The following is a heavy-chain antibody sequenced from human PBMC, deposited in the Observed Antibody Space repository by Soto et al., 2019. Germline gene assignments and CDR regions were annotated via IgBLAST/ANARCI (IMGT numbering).Heavy chain of an antibody. V-gene: IGHV4-59*02. J-gene: IGHJ4*02. CDR3: ARGSTGDFDY. D-gene: IGHD7-27*01. Sequence: QVQLQVSGPRLVKPSETPSLTCTVSGGSVKTYYWNWIRQPPGKGLEWIGYVSYTGTTNYNPSLNSRVTISLDTSKNQFSLRLSSVTAADTAVYYCARGSTGDFDYWGQGSLVTVSS. CDR1: GGSVKTYY. CDR2: VSYTGTT.